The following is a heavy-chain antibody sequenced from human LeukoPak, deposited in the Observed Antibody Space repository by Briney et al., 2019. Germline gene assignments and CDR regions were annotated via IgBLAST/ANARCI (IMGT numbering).Heavy chain of an antibody. CDR1: GPPISSYF. V-gene: IGHV4-59*01. CDR3: APWDESLRAFRI. CDR2: YYYCGNR. Sequence: ETLSLTCAVSGPPISSYFWNWIRQSPGRALEWIGYYYYCGNRLHNPSLRRRLPMPVDRSNHQVSLDLNSLTAGHTAIYFCAPWDESLRAFRIWGQGKLVTVSS. D-gene: IGHD1-26*01. J-gene: IGHJ3*02.